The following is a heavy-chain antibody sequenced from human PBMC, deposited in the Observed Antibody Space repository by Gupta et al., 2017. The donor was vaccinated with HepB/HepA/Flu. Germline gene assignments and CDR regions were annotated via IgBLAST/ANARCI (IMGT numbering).Heavy chain of an antibody. J-gene: IGHJ4*02. V-gene: IGHV3-23*01. CDR3: AKYRGWYGDGNYFDY. CDR2: ISGSGGST. D-gene: IGHD6-19*01. CDR1: GFTFSSYA. Sequence: EVQLLESGGGLVQPGGSLRLSCAASGFTFSSYAMSWVRQAPGKGREWVSAISGSGGSTYYADSVKGRFTISRDNSKNTLYLQMNSLRAEDTAVYYCAKYRGWYGDGNYFDYWGQGTLVTVSS.